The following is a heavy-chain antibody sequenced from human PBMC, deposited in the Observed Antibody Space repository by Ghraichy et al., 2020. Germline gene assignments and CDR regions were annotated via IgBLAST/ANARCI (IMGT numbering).Heavy chain of an antibody. V-gene: IGHV4-34*01. CDR2: INHSGST. D-gene: IGHD3-3*02. CDR3: ARGHFAADY. J-gene: IGHJ4*02. Sequence: GSLSLTCAVYGGSFSDYYWSLIRQPPGKGLEWIGEINHSGSTNYNPSLKSRVTISVDTSKNQFSLKLSSVTAADTAVYYCARGHFAADYWGQGTLVTVSS. CDR1: GGSFSDYY.